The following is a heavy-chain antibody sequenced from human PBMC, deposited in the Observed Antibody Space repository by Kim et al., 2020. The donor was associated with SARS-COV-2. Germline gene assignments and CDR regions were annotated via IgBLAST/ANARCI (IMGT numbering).Heavy chain of an antibody. V-gene: IGHV3-30*02. Sequence: ADSVKGRFSISRDNAKNTLYLQMNSLRSEDTAVYYCAKGVAGSYYYGMDVWGQGTTVTVSS. D-gene: IGHD6-19*01. J-gene: IGHJ6*02. CDR3: AKGVAGSYYYGMDV.